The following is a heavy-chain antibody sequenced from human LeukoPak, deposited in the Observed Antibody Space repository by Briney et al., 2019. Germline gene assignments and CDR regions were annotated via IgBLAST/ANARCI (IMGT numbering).Heavy chain of an antibody. CDR3: ARCSRGYYYSFDY. CDR1: GYSISSGYY. J-gene: IGHJ4*02. CDR2: IYHSGST. V-gene: IGHV4-38-2*01. Sequence: AETLSLTCAVSGYSISSGYYWGWIRQPPGKGLEWIGYIYHSGSTYYNLSLKSRVTISVDTAKTQFSLKLSSITAADTAVYYCARCSRGYYYSFDYWGQGTLVTVSS. D-gene: IGHD3-22*01.